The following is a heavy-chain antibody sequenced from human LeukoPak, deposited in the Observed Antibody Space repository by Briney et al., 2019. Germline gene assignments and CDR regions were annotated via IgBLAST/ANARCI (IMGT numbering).Heavy chain of an antibody. J-gene: IGHJ4*02. CDR3: AKGHTAMALDY. V-gene: IGHV3-74*01. Sequence: GGSLRLSCAASGFTFSSYWMHWVRQAPGKGLVWVSRINSDGSSTSYADSVKGRFTISRDNAKNTLYLQMNSLRAEDTAVYYCAKGHTAMALDYWGQGTLVTVSS. CDR2: INSDGSST. D-gene: IGHD5-18*01. CDR1: GFTFSSYW.